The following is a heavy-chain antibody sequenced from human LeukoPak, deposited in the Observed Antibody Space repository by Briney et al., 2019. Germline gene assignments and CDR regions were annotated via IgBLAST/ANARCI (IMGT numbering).Heavy chain of an antibody. CDR1: GGSFSGYY. Sequence: PSETLPLTCAVYGGSFSGYYWSWIRQPPGKGLEWIGEINHSGSTNYNPSLKSRVTISVDTSKNQFSLKLSSVTAADTAVYYCARGGIVVVVAATPNWFDPWGQGTLVTVSS. CDR2: INHSGST. J-gene: IGHJ5*02. D-gene: IGHD2-15*01. V-gene: IGHV4-34*01. CDR3: ARGGIVVVVAATPNWFDP.